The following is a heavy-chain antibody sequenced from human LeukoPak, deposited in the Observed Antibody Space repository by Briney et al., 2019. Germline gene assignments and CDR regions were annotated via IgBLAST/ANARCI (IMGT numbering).Heavy chain of an antibody. Sequence: GGSLRLSCAASGFTFSSYWMHWVRQAPGKGLVWVSRINSDGSSTSYADSVKGRFTISRDNAKNTLYLQMNSLRAEDTAVYYCARDFGEKYYYDSSGGDAFDIWGQGTMVTVSS. CDR3: ARDFGEKYYYDSSGGDAFDI. V-gene: IGHV3-74*01. CDR1: GFTFSSYW. D-gene: IGHD3-22*01. J-gene: IGHJ3*02. CDR2: INSDGSST.